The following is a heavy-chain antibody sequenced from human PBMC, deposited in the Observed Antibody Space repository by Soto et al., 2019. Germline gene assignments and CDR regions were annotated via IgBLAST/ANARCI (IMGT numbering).Heavy chain of an antibody. CDR1: GYTFTSYD. CDR3: ARGVGDSSSWYLSGHYYYYYMDF. V-gene: IGHV1-8*01. J-gene: IGHJ6*03. CDR2: MNPNSGNT. D-gene: IGHD6-13*01. Sequence: QVQLVQSGAEVKKPGASVKVSCKASGYTFTSYDINWVRQATGQGLEWMGWMNPNSGNTGYAQKFQGRVTMTRNTSISTAYIELRSLSSEDTAVYYCARGVGDSSSWYLSGHYYYYYMDFWGKGTTVTVSS.